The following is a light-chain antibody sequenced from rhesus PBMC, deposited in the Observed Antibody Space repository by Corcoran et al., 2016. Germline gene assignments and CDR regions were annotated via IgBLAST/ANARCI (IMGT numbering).Light chain of an antibody. CDR1: QNIYSS. J-gene: IGKJ3*01. V-gene: IGKV1S12*01. Sequence: DIQLTQSPSALSASVGDRVTISCRASQNIYSSLAWYQQRPGKAPRLLIYAASSLRTGIPSRFSGSGPGTDFTLTISSLQPEDSAVFYCQHYYDKPFTFGPGTKLDIK. CDR3: QHYYDKPFT. CDR2: AAS.